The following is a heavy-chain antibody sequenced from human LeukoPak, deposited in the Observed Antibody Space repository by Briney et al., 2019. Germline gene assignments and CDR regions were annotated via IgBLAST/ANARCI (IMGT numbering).Heavy chain of an antibody. D-gene: IGHD5-24*01. Sequence: PSETLSLTCTVSGGSINSYYWSWIRQPPGRGREWIGSIHYSGSTSYNPSLRSRVTISVDKSKHQFSLKLSSVTAADTAVYYCARQGGYTSAYDMWGQGTMVSVSS. V-gene: IGHV4-59*08. CDR3: ARQGGYTSAYDM. J-gene: IGHJ3*02. CDR2: IHYSGST. CDR1: GGSINSYY.